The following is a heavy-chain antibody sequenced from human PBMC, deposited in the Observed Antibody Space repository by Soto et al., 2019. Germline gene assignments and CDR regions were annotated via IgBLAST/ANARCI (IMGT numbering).Heavy chain of an antibody. Sequence: SVKVSCKASGGTFSSYAISWVRQAPGQGLEWMGGIIPIFGTANYAQKFQGRATITADESTSTAYMELSSLRSEDTAVYYCARDLLYSSSLDYFDYWGQGTLVTVSS. CDR2: IIPIFGTA. CDR3: ARDLLYSSSLDYFDY. V-gene: IGHV1-69*13. J-gene: IGHJ4*02. CDR1: GGTFSSYA. D-gene: IGHD6-6*01.